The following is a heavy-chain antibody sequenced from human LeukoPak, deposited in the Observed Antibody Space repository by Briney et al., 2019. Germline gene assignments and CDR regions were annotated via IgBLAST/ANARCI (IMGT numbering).Heavy chain of an antibody. CDR2: IYPGDSDT. D-gene: IGHD1-26*01. Sequence: GESLKISCKDSGYSFTSYWIGWVRQMPGKGLEWMGIIYPGDSDTRYSPSFQSQVTISADKSISTAYLQWSSLKASDTAMYYCARGYGSSYYYYYMDVWGKGTTVTVSS. J-gene: IGHJ6*03. V-gene: IGHV5-51*01. CDR3: ARGYGSSYYYYYMDV. CDR1: GYSFTSYW.